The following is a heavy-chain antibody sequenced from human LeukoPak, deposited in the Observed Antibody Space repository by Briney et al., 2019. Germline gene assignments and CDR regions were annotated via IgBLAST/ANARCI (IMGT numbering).Heavy chain of an antibody. CDR3: ARQGGGFWYFDL. CDR2: IYYSGST. V-gene: IGHV4-59*08. CDR1: GGSISSYY. J-gene: IGHJ2*01. Sequence: SETLSLTCTVSGGSISSYYWSWIRQPPGKGLEWIGYIYYSGSTNYNPSLKSRVTISVDTSKNQFSLKLSSVTAADTAVYYCARQGGGFWYFDLWDRGTLVTVSS. D-gene: IGHD6-25*01.